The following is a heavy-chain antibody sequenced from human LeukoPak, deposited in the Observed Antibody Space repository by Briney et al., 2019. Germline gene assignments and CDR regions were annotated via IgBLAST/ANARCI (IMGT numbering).Heavy chain of an antibody. CDR2: INHSGST. V-gene: IGHV4-34*01. CDR1: GGSFSGYY. D-gene: IGHD4-23*01. J-gene: IGHJ4*02. CDR3: AGYGGNSGSFDY. Sequence: SETLSLTCSVYGGSFSGYYWSWIRQPPGKGLEWIGEINHSGSTNYNPSLKSRVTISVDTSKNQFSLKLSSVTAADTAVYYCAGYGGNSGSFDYWGQGTLVTVSS.